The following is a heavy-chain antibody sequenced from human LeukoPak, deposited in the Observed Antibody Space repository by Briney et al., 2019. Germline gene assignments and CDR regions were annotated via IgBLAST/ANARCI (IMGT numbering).Heavy chain of an antibody. D-gene: IGHD1-14*01. Sequence: SETLSLTCTVSGYAISGGYYWGWIRQPPGKGLEWIGSIYYSGSTYYNPSLKSRVTISVDTSKNQFSLKLSSVTAADTAVYYCARVTGLDDCWGQGTLVTVSS. V-gene: IGHV4-38-2*02. J-gene: IGHJ4*02. CDR1: GYAISGGYY. CDR2: IYYSGST. CDR3: ARVTGLDDC.